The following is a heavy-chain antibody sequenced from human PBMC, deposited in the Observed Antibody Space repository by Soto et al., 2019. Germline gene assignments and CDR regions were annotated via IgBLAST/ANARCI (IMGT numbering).Heavy chain of an antibody. CDR2: IYYSGST. V-gene: IGHV4-31*03. D-gene: IGHD2-2*01. J-gene: IGHJ4*02. CDR1: GGSISSGGYY. CDR3: ARAVIVVVPAAEQFDY. Sequence: QVQLQESGPGLVKPSQTLSLTCTVSGGSISSGGYYWSWIRQHPGKGLEWIGYIYYSGSTYYNPFLKSRVTISVDTSKNQFSLKLSSVTAADTAVYYCARAVIVVVPAAEQFDYWGQGTLVTVSS.